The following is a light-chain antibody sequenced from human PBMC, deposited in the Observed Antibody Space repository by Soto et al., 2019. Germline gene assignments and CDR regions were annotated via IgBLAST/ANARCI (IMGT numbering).Light chain of an antibody. J-gene: IGLJ2*01. CDR3: TSYTIINTVV. V-gene: IGLV2-14*03. Sequence: QSALTQPASVSGSPGQSITISCTGTSSDVGGYNYVSWYQQHPGKAPKLMIYDVDVRPSGASNRFSGSKSGNTASLTISGLQTQDEADYYCTSYTIINTVVFGGGTQLTVL. CDR2: DVD. CDR1: SSDVGGYNY.